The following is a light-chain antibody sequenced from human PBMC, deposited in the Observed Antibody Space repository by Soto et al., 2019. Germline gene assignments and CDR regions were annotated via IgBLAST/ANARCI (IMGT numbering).Light chain of an antibody. J-gene: IGKJ1*01. CDR2: AAS. V-gene: IGKV1-6*01. Sequence: IQMTQSPSTLSASVGDRVTITCRASQGIRNDLGWYQQEPGKAPKLLIYAASSLESGVPSRFSGSGSGTDFTLTISSLQPEDFATYYCLQDINYPWTFGQGTKVDIK. CDR1: QGIRND. CDR3: LQDINYPWT.